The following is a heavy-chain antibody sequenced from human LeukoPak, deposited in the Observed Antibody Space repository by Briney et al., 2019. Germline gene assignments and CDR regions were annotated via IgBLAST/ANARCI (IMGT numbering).Heavy chain of an antibody. CDR2: IYYSGST. CDR1: GGSISSSSYY. CDR3: ARGRDGYNFLNRGEYYYFDY. V-gene: IGHV4-39*07. J-gene: IGHJ4*02. D-gene: IGHD5-24*01. Sequence: SETLSLTCTVSGGSISSSSYYWGWIRQPPGKGLEWIGSIYYSGSTYYNPSLKSRVTISVDTSKNQFSLRLNSVTAADTAVYYCARGRDGYNFLNRGEYYYFDYWGQGTLVTVSS.